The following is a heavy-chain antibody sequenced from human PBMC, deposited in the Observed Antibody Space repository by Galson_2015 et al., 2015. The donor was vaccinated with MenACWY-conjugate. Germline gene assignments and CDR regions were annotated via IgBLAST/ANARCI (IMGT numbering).Heavy chain of an antibody. J-gene: IGHJ6*03. V-gene: IGHV3-48*03. CDR1: GFTFTGYE. CDR3: ARVATWIHQYYYYMDV. D-gene: IGHD5-18*01. CDR2: VSKSGSPK. Sequence: SLRLSCAVSGFTFTGYEFNWVRQAPGKGLEWLSYVSKSGSPKYYADSVKGRFTISRDDSKKSLFLQMNSLTAGDTAVYYCARVATWIHQYYYYMDVWGKGTTVTVSS.